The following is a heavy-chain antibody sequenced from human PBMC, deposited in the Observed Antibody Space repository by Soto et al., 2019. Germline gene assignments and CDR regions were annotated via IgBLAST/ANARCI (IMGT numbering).Heavy chain of an antibody. V-gene: IGHV1-69*13. CDR2: IVPKFNAP. CDR3: AKEGRTMIVVVIAPNDCYFDY. D-gene: IGHD3-22*01. Sequence: SMMVSCTASGDTFNRYSISWVRQARGQGGDWVWGIVPKFNAPNSAQKFQDRVTITADESTSTAYMELSRLRSEDTAVYYCAKEGRTMIVVVIAPNDCYFDYWGQGTLVTVSS. CDR1: GDTFNRYS. J-gene: IGHJ4*02.